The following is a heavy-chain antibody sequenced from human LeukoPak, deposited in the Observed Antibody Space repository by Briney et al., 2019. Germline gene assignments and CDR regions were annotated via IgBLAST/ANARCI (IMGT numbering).Heavy chain of an antibody. CDR1: GFTFSSYA. V-gene: IGHV3-23*01. J-gene: IGHJ4*02. CDR2: ISGSGGST. Sequence: GGSLRLSCSASGFTFSSYAMSWVRQAPGKGLEWVSAISGSGGSTYYADSVKGGFTISRDNSKNTLYLQMNSLRAEDTAVYYCAKVQSSSWYYFDYWGQGTLVTVSS. D-gene: IGHD6-13*01. CDR3: AKVQSSSWYYFDY.